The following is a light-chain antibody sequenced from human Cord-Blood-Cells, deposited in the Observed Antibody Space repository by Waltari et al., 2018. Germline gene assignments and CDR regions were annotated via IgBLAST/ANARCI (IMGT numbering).Light chain of an antibody. Sequence: QSALTQPASVSGSPGQSITISCTGTSSDVGRYNIVSWYQQHPGKAPKLMIYEVSKRPSGVSNRFSGSKSGNTASLTISGLQAEDEADYYCCSYAGSSTWVFGGGTKLTVL. CDR1: SSDVGRYNI. CDR2: EVS. J-gene: IGLJ3*02. V-gene: IGLV2-23*02. CDR3: CSYAGSSTWV.